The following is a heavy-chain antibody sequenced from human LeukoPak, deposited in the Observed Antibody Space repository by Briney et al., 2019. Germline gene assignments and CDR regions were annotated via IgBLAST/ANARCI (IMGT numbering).Heavy chain of an antibody. CDR3: ARPYYYDSRIDP. Sequence: PSETLSLTCTVSGGSVSSNYWSWIRQPPGKGLEWIGYMYSSGSTYYNPSLKSRATISVDTSKNQFSLKLSSVTAADTAVYYCARPYYYDSRIDPWGQGTLVTVSS. V-gene: IGHV4-30-4*01. J-gene: IGHJ5*02. D-gene: IGHD3-22*01. CDR1: GGSVSSNY. CDR2: MYSSGST.